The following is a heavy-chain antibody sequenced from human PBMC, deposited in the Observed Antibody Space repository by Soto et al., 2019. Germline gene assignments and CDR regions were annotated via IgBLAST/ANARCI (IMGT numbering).Heavy chain of an antibody. J-gene: IGHJ4*02. CDR2: ISGSDGST. D-gene: IGHD5-12*01. CDR1: GFTFSNYA. V-gene: IGHV3-23*01. Sequence: EVQLLESGGGLVQPGGSLRLSCAASGFTFSNYAMSWVRQAPGEGLEWVSTISGSDGSTYYADSVKGRFTISRDISKNTLYLQMNSLRAEDTAIYYCAEARSSGYYFFDYWGQGTLVTVSS. CDR3: AEARSSGYYFFDY.